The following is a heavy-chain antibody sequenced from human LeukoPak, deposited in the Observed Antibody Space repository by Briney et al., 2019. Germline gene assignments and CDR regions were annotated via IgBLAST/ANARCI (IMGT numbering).Heavy chain of an antibody. J-gene: IGHJ4*02. V-gene: IGHV4-34*01. CDR1: GGSFSGYY. D-gene: IGHD5-24*01. CDR3: ARDQGGGYNRYYFDY. CDR2: INHSGST. Sequence: PSETLSLTCAVYGGSFSGYYWSWIRQPPGKGLEWIGEINHSGSTNYNPSLKSRVTISVDTSKNQFSLKLSSVTAADTAVYYCARDQGGGYNRYYFDYWGQGTLVTVSS.